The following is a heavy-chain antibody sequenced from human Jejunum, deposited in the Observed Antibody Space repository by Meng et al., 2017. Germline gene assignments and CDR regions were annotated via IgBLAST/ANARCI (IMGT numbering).Heavy chain of an antibody. V-gene: IGHV4-39*07. CDR3: ASNEDY. Sequence: QLQLQESGPGLVKPSETLSLTCTVSDDSITSSTYYWGWTRQPPGRGLEWIGSIYYSGNTHYSSSLKSRVAISVDTSKNQFSLKLSSVTAADTAVYYCASNEDYWGQGTLVTVSS. D-gene: IGHD2-8*01. CDR1: DDSITSSTYY. CDR2: IYYSGNT. J-gene: IGHJ4*02.